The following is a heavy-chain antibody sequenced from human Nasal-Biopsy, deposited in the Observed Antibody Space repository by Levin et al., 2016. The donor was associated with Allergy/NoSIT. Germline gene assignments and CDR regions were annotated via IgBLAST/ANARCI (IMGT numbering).Heavy chain of an antibody. Sequence: SETLSLTCEVPGGSIRGGPYSWSWIRQPSGKVPEYIGSIFSSGGTYYSPSLKSRVNIFADRSLNQFSLKIFSVTVADTAVYFCVRGGADRFDFWGQGKLVTVSS. CDR1: GGSIRGGPYS. CDR3: VRGGADRFDF. V-gene: IGHV4-30-2*01. CDR2: IFSSGGT. D-gene: IGHD3-16*01. J-gene: IGHJ5*01.